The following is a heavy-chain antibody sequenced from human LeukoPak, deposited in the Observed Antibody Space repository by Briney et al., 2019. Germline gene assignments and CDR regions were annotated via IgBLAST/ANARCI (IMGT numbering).Heavy chain of an antibody. D-gene: IGHD1-26*01. Sequence: SVKVSCKASGYTFTSYGISWVRQAPGQGLEWMGWISAYNGNTNYAQKLQGRVTMTTDTSTSTAYMELRSLRSDDTAVYYCARDIPYSGSYYFPYYYYYGMDVWGQGTTVTVSS. CDR3: ARDIPYSGSYYFPYYYYYGMDV. CDR2: ISAYNGNT. J-gene: IGHJ6*02. CDR1: GYTFTSYG. V-gene: IGHV1-18*01.